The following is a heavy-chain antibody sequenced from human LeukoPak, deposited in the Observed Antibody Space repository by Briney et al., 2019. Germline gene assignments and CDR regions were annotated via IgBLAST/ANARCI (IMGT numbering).Heavy chain of an antibody. CDR1: GFTFSVSG. D-gene: IGHD2-2*01. CDR3: AKAYGYCTTTSCSHEEFDY. J-gene: IGHJ4*02. Sequence: PGRSLRLSCAASGFTFSVSGMHWVRQAPGKGLEWVAVISYDGTNKYYADSVKGRFAISRDNSKNTLYLQMNSLRAEDTAVYYCAKAYGYCTTTSCSHEEFDYWGQGTLVTVSS. V-gene: IGHV3-30*18. CDR2: ISYDGTNK.